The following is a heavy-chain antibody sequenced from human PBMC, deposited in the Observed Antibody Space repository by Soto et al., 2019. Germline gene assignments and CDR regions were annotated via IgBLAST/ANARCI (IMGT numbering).Heavy chain of an antibody. Sequence: QVHLVQSGTEVKKPGSSVKVSCKASGGTFSSSGFSWVRQAPGQGLEWMGMIVPSLDTTNYAQKFQARVTITADEVTSTAYMEWPSLRSEETAVYYCARWPQPRYTADPYAVDVWGQGTRVIVSS. CDR1: GGTFSSSG. CDR2: IVPSLDTT. CDR3: ARWPQPRYTADPYAVDV. D-gene: IGHD1-20*01. J-gene: IGHJ6*02. V-gene: IGHV1-69*11.